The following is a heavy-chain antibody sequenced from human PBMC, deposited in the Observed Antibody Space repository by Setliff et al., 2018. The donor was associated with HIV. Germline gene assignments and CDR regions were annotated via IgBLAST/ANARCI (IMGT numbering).Heavy chain of an antibody. V-gene: IGHV1-2*02. Sequence: SVTVSCKTSGYRFIGHYLHWVRLAPGQGPEWVGWINPETGDPNYAQKFRGRVLMTRDTSITTAFLHVAKLTSDDTAIYYCATGIPSDLDYWGQGTLVTVSS. CDR1: GYRFIGHY. D-gene: IGHD2-21*01. J-gene: IGHJ4*01. CDR3: ATGIPSDLDY. CDR2: INPETGDP.